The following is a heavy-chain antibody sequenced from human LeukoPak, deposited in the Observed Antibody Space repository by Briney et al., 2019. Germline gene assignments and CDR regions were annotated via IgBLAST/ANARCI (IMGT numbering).Heavy chain of an antibody. V-gene: IGHV4-30-2*01. Sequence: SETLSLTCTVSGGSISSGGYSWSWIRQPPGKGLEWIGYIYHSGSTYYNPSLKSRVTISVDRSKNQFSLKLSSVTAADTAVYYCASFNWGSYYYGMDVWGQGTTVTVSS. CDR1: GGSISSGGYS. CDR2: IYHSGST. D-gene: IGHD7-27*01. J-gene: IGHJ6*02. CDR3: ASFNWGSYYYGMDV.